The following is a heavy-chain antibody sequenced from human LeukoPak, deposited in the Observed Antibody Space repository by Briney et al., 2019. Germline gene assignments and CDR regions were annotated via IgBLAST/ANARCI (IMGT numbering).Heavy chain of an antibody. CDR1: GFTFSDYY. V-gene: IGHV3-11*04. CDR3: AIVSAAAGYYHYYYMDV. D-gene: IGHD3-10*01. J-gene: IGHJ6*03. CDR2: ISSSGSTI. Sequence: GGSLRLSCAASGFTFSDYYMSSIRQAPGKGLEWVSYISSSGSTIYYADSVKGRFTISRDNAKNSLYLQMNSLRAEDTAVYYCAIVSAAAGYYHYYYMDVWGKGTTVTVSS.